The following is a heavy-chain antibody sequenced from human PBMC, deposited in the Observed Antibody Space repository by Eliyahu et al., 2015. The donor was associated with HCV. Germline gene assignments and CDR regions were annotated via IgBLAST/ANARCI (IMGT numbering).Heavy chain of an antibody. D-gene: IGHD2-15*01. CDR2: IRNKTQSYST. CDR1: GFTFSDHF. V-gene: IGHV3-72*01. CDR3: ARGRCSGGSCSRYFAY. J-gene: IGHJ4*02. Sequence: EVQLVESGGGLVQPXGSLRLSXAASGFTFSDHFMDWVRQAPGKGLEWVGRIRNKTQSYSTEYAPSVKGRFTISRDDSKNSLYLQMDSLKTADTAVYYCARGRCSGGSCSRYFAYWGQGTLVTVSS.